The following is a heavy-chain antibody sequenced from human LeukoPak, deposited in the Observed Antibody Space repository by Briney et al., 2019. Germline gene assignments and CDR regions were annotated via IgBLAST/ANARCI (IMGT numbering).Heavy chain of an antibody. V-gene: IGHV3-21*01. Sequence: GGSLRLSCAASGFTFSSYSMNWVRQAPGKGLEWVSSISSSSYIYYADSVKGRFTISRDNAKNSLYLQMNSLRAEDTAVYYCARAPMVRGVMEYWGQGTLVTVSS. CDR1: GFTFSSYS. CDR2: ISSSSYI. J-gene: IGHJ4*02. D-gene: IGHD3-10*01. CDR3: ARAPMVRGVMEY.